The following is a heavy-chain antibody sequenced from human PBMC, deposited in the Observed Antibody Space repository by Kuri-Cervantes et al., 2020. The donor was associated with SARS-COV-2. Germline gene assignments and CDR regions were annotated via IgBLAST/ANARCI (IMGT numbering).Heavy chain of an antibody. Sequence: GESLKISCAASGFTFSGHWIHWVRQAPGKGLVWVSRIKPDGSYTNNADSVKGRFTLSRDNAKNMLFLQMNSLRAEDTAVYYCVRDGDHWNFDYWGQGTLVTVSS. V-gene: IGHV3-74*01. CDR3: VRDGDHWNFDY. J-gene: IGHJ4*02. CDR2: IKPDGSYT. D-gene: IGHD1-1*01. CDR1: GFTFSGHW.